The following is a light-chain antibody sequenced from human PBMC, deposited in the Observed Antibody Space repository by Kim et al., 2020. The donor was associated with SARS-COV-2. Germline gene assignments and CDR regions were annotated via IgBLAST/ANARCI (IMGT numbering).Light chain of an antibody. CDR2: ENN. V-gene: IGLV1-51*01. Sequence: QSVLTQPPALSAAPVQTVTISCSGSNSNICANFLSWYQSVPGTAPKLLIYENNQRPSGIPDRFSGSKSGTSATLDITGVQTGDEADYYSATWDYSLSNVVFGDGTQLTFL. CDR3: ATWDYSLSNVV. J-gene: IGLJ2*01. CDR1: NSNICANF.